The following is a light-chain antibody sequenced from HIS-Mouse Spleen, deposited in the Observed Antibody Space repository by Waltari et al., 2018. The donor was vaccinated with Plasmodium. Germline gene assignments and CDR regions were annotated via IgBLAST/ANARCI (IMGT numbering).Light chain of an antibody. V-gene: IGLV2-23*01. Sequence: QSALTQPASVSGSPGQSITISCTGTSSDVGSYNLVSWYQQHPGKAPKLMIYEGSKRASGVSNRFSGSNAGKTASLTISGLQAEDEADYYCCSYAGSSTLVFGGGTKLTVL. CDR1: SSDVGSYNL. J-gene: IGLJ2*01. CDR2: EGS. CDR3: CSYAGSSTLV.